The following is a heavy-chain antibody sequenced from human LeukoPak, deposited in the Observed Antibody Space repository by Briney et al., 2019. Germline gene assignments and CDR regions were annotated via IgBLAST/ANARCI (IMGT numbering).Heavy chain of an antibody. J-gene: IGHJ6*02. CDR1: GGTFSSYA. V-gene: IGHV1-69*04. CDR3: ASSRPKWQQQLAPTPYYYYGMDV. D-gene: IGHD6-13*01. CDR2: IIPILGIA. Sequence: GASVKVSCKASGGTFSSYAISWVRQAPGQGLEWMGRIIPILGIANYAQKFQGRVTITADKSTSTAYMELSSLRSEDTAVYYCASSRPKWQQQLAPTPYYYYGMDVWGQGTAVTVSS.